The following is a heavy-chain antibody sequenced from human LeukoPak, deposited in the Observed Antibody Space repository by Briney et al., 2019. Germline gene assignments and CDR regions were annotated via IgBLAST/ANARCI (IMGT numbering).Heavy chain of an antibody. J-gene: IGHJ1*01. CDR3: AREESSGYSYFHY. Sequence: SVKVSCKASGGTFSSYAISWVRQAPGQGLEWMGRIIPILGIANYAQKFQGRVTITADKSTSTAYMELSSLEASDTAMYYCAREESSGYSYFHYWGQGTLVTVSS. D-gene: IGHD3-22*01. CDR2: IIPILGIA. V-gene: IGHV1-69*04. CDR1: GGTFSSYA.